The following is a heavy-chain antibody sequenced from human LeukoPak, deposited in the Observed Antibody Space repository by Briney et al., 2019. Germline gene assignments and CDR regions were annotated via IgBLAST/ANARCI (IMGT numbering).Heavy chain of an antibody. J-gene: IGHJ3*02. CDR3: ARGLTPDAFDI. V-gene: IGHV4-38-2*02. D-gene: IGHD3-9*01. CDR1: GYSISSGYY. Sequence: SETLSLTCTVSGYSISSGYYWGWIRQPPGKGLEWIGSIYHSGRTHYNPSLKSRVTISGDTSKNQFSLKLSSVTAADTAVYYCARGLTPDAFDIWGQRTMVTVSS. CDR2: IYHSGRT.